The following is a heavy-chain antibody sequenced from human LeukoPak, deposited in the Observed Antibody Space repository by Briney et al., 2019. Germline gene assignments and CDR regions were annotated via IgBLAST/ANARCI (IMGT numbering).Heavy chain of an antibody. V-gene: IGHV1-2*02. J-gene: IGHJ3*02. CDR3: ASIAGGYDAFDI. D-gene: IGHD6-13*01. CDR1: GYTFIRYY. Sequence: GASVKVSCKASGYTFIRYYMHWVRQAPGQGLEWMGWINPNSGGTNYAQKIQGRVTMTRDTSISTAYMELSRLRSDDSAVYYCASIAGGYDAFDIWGQGTMVTVSS. CDR2: INPNSGGT.